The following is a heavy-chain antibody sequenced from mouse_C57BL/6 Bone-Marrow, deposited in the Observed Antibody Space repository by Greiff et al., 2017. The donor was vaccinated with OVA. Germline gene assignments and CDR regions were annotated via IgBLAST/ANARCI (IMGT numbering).Heavy chain of an antibody. CDR3: ARSRYYGSSTYWYFDV. J-gene: IGHJ1*03. V-gene: IGHV1-55*01. CDR2: IYPGSGST. Sequence: QVQLQQPGAELVKPGASVKMSCKASGYTFTSYWITWVKQRPGQGLEWIGDIYPGSGSTNYNEKFKSKATLTVDTSSSTAYMQLSSLTSEDSAVYYCARSRYYGSSTYWYFDVWGTGTTVTVSS. CDR1: GYTFTSYW. D-gene: IGHD1-1*01.